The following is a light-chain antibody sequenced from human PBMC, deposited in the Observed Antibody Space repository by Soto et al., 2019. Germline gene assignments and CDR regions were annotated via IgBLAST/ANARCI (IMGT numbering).Light chain of an antibody. J-gene: IGKJ3*01. Sequence: DIQMTQSPSSLSASVGARVSITCQASQDIGTSLSWFQHKPGRAPKLLIYGASYLETGVPSRFRGSGSGTDFTFNITGLQPEDIATYYCQHYNNLPPFTFGPGTIVDI. V-gene: IGKV1-33*01. CDR2: GAS. CDR1: QDIGTS. CDR3: QHYNNLPPFT.